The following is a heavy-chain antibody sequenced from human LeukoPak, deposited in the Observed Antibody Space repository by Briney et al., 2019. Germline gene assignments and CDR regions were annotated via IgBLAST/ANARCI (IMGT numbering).Heavy chain of an antibody. CDR1: GFTFDDYA. D-gene: IGHD5-24*01. Sequence: SLRLSFAASGFTFDDYAMHWVRQAPGKGLEWVSGISWNSGSIGYADSVKGRFTISRDNAKNSLYLQMNSLRAEDTALYYCAAGRWLQTLFDYWGQGTLVTVSS. CDR3: AAGRWLQTLFDY. CDR2: ISWNSGSI. V-gene: IGHV3-9*01. J-gene: IGHJ4*02.